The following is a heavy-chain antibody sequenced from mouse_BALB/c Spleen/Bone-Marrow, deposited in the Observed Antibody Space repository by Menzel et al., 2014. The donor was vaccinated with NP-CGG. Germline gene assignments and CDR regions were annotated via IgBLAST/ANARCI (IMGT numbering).Heavy chain of an antibody. J-gene: IGHJ2*01. CDR3: ARSYYGSSQPFDY. Sequence: QVQLQQSGPKLVRPGVSVKISCKGSGYTFTDYAMHWVKQSHAKSLEWIGVISTYPGNTNYNQKFKGKATMTVDKSSSTAYMELARLTSEDSAIYYCARSYYGSSQPFDYWGQGTTLTVSS. D-gene: IGHD1-1*01. CDR2: ISTYPGNT. V-gene: IGHV1-67*01. CDR1: GYTFTDYA.